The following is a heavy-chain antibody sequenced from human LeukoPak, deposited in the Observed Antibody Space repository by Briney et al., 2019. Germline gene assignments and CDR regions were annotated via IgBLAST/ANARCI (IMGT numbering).Heavy chain of an antibody. D-gene: IGHD2-21*02. CDR1: GFTVSSNY. CDR3: AAVVTAMFDY. V-gene: IGHV3-53*01. CDR2: IYSGGST. Sequence: QTGGSLRLSCAASGFTVSSNYMSWVRQAPGKGLEWVSVIYSGGSTYYADSVKGRFTISRDNSKNTLYLQMNSLRAEETAVYYCAAVVTAMFDYWGQGTLVTVSS. J-gene: IGHJ4*02.